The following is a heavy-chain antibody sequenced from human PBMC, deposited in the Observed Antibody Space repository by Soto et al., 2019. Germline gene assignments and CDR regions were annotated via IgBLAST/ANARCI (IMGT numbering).Heavy chain of an antibody. J-gene: IGHJ6*02. CDR3: ATHGATTMARGAMKHYYYVMDV. Sequence: VKVSCKASGGIFSSFTISWVRQAPGQGLEWLGGIIPIFDTPTYAQNFQGRVTITADKSTNTVYMELSSLRSEDTAVYYCATHGATTMARGAMKHYYYVMDVWGQGTTVTVSS. CDR2: IIPIFDTP. CDR1: GGIFSSFT. D-gene: IGHD3-10*01. V-gene: IGHV1-69*06.